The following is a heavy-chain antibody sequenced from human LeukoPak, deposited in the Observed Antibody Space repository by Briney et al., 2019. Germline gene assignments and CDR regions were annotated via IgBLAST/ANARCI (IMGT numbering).Heavy chain of an antibody. CDR3: AKDIRGSYYFDY. CDR2: ISGSGGST. D-gene: IGHD1-26*01. Sequence: PGGSPRLSCAASGFTFSSYAMSWVRQAPGKGLEWVSAISGSGGSTYYADSAKGRFPISRDNSKDTLYLQMNSLRAEDTAVYYCAKDIRGSYYFDYWGQGTLVTVSS. J-gene: IGHJ4*02. V-gene: IGHV3-23*01. CDR1: GFTFSSYA.